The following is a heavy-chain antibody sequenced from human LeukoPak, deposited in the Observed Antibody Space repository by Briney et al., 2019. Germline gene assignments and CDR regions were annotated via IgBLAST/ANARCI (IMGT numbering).Heavy chain of an antibody. Sequence: ASETLSLTCTVSGGSISSGSYYWSWIRQPAGKGLEWIGRIYTSGSTNYNPSLKSRVTISVDTSKNQFSLKLSSVTAADTAVYYCARGAGIVGATRGFDAFDIWGQGTMVTVSS. D-gene: IGHD1-26*01. J-gene: IGHJ3*02. CDR2: IYTSGST. CDR3: ARGAGIVGATRGFDAFDI. CDR1: GGSISSGSYY. V-gene: IGHV4-61*02.